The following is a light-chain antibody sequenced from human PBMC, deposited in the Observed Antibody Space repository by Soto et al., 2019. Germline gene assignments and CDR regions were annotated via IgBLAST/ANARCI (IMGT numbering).Light chain of an antibody. CDR1: QSVSIY. Sequence: IVLTEYPATLSFSACEIATLSCRASQSVSIYLAWYQHKPGQAPRLLIYVESSRATGIPDRFSGSGSGTDFTLTISRLEPEDFAVYYCQQYGSSPWTFGQGTKVDIK. J-gene: IGKJ1*01. V-gene: IGKV3-20*01. CDR2: VES. CDR3: QQYGSSPWT.